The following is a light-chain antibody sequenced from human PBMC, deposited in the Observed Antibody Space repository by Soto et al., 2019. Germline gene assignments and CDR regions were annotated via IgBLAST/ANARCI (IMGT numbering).Light chain of an antibody. CDR2: GAS. V-gene: IGKV3-15*01. Sequence: SCRASRSVKTNLAWYQQNPGQAPRLLIYGASTRATNVSARFSGSGSGTEFTLTISSLQSEDFALYYCQQYNHWPPITFGPGTRLEI. J-gene: IGKJ5*01. CDR1: RSVKTN. CDR3: QQYNHWPPIT.